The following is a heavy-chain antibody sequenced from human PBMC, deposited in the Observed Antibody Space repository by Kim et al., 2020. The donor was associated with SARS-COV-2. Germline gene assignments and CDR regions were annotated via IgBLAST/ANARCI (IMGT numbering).Heavy chain of an antibody. Sequence: GGSLRLSCAASGFTFNSYAMSWVRQAPGKGLEWVSYISGSGAKTYYAGSVKGRFTISRDNSKNTLFLQLNSLRAEDTALYYCAKCHSGLGNDAFDIWGLGTMVTVSS. CDR1: GFTFNSYA. CDR2: ISGSGAKT. D-gene: IGHD3-10*01. CDR3: AKCHSGLGNDAFDI. V-gene: IGHV3-23*01. J-gene: IGHJ3*02.